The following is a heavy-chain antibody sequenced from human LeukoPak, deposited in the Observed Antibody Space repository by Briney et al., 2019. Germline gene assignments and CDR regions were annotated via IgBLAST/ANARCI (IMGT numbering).Heavy chain of an antibody. D-gene: IGHD5-18*01. V-gene: IGHV3-21*01. CDR3: ARSDTPLSAFDI. CDR2: ISSSSSYI. J-gene: IGHJ3*02. Sequence: GGSLRLSCAAFGFTFSSYSMNWVRQAPGKGLEWVSSISSSSSYIYYADSVKGRFTISRDNAKNSLYLQMNSLRAEDTAVYYCARSDTPLSAFDIWGQGTMVTVSS. CDR1: GFTFSSYS.